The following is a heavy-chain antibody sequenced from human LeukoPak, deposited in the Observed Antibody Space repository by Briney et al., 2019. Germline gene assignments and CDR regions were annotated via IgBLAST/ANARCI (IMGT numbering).Heavy chain of an antibody. Sequence: SETLSLTCTVSGGSISSSSYYWSWIRQPAGKGLEWIGRIYTSGSTNYNPSLKSRVTISVDTSKNQFSLKLSSVTAADTAVYYCARGILYYDILTGYLLYYFDYWGQGTLVTVSS. J-gene: IGHJ4*02. D-gene: IGHD3-9*01. CDR2: IYTSGST. CDR1: GGSISSSSYY. CDR3: ARGILYYDILTGYLLYYFDY. V-gene: IGHV4-61*02.